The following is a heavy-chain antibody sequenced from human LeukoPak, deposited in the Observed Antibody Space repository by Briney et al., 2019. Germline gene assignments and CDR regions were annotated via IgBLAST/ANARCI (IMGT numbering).Heavy chain of an antibody. Sequence: RPSETLSLTCTVSGGSISSYYWSWIRQAPGKGLEWIGYIYYSGSTSYNPSLKSRVTISVDTSKNQFSLKLSSVTAADTAVYYCARHNYYDSSGYASDYWGQGTLVTVSS. D-gene: IGHD3-22*01. CDR3: ARHNYYDSSGYASDY. CDR1: GGSISSYY. V-gene: IGHV4-59*08. J-gene: IGHJ4*02. CDR2: IYYSGST.